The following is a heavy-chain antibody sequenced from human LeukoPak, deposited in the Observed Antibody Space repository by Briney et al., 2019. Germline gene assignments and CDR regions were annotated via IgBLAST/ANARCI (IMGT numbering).Heavy chain of an antibody. CDR3: ARHGTTGANLNWFDP. Sequence: SETLSLTCTVSGGSISSSSYYWGWIRQPPGKGLGWIGSIYYSGSTYYNPSLKSRVTISVDTSKNQFSLKVSSATAADTAVYYCARHGTTGANLNWFDPWGQGTLVTVSS. CDR1: GGSISSSSYY. D-gene: IGHD1-1*01. V-gene: IGHV4-39*01. CDR2: IYYSGST. J-gene: IGHJ5*02.